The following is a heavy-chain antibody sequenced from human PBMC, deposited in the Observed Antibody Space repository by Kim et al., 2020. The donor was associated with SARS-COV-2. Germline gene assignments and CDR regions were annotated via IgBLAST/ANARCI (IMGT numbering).Heavy chain of an antibody. J-gene: IGHJ4*02. CDR3: ARGSAMGTPDLAY. CDR2: ISSSSSFI. CDR1: GFAFRDFS. V-gene: IGHV3-21*01. D-gene: IGHD5-18*01. Sequence: GGSLRLSCVASGFAFRDFSMNWVRQAPGKGLEWVSGISSSSSFIYYADSMKGRFTISRDNAKNSLFLQINSLRAEDTAIYYCARGSAMGTPDLAYWGQGTLLTVPS.